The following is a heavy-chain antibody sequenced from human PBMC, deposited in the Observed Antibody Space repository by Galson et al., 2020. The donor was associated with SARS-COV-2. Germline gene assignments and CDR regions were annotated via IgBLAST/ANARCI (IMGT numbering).Heavy chain of an antibody. CDR3: PAFVGNNPAY. D-gene: IGHD1-26*01. J-gene: IGHJ4*02. V-gene: IGHV1-58*01. CDR1: RFSYTPSP. Sequence: SVKDSCQTSRFSYTPSPLQWVRPARGQHLEWIGCIVYCNGKTNNPHKVQERVTITRDMYTSTVYLEMTSLRSEDTAVYYCPAFVGNNPAYWGQGALVIVSS. CDR2: IVYCNGKT.